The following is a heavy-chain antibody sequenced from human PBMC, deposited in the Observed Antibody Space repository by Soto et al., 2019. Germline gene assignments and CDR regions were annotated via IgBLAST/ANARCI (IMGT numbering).Heavy chain of an antibody. CDR3: ARGGRYDILTGYTTKYNWFDP. CDR2: IWYDGSNK. CDR1: GFTFSSYG. V-gene: IGHV3-33*01. Sequence: GGSLRLSCAASGFTFSSYGMHWVRQAPGKGLEWVAVIWYDGSNKYYADSVKGRFTISRDNSKNTLYLQMNSLGAEDTAVYYCARGGRYDILTGYTTKYNWFDPWGQGTLVTVSS. J-gene: IGHJ5*02. D-gene: IGHD3-9*01.